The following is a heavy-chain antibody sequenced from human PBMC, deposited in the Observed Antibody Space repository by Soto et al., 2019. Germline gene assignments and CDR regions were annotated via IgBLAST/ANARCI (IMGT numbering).Heavy chain of an antibody. D-gene: IGHD1-26*01. J-gene: IGHJ4*02. CDR2: INAGNGNT. V-gene: IGHV1-3*01. CDR3: ARDDSGFSGSHYIDYFNY. CDR1: GYTFTSYG. Sequence: ASVKVSCKASGYTFTSYGISWVRQAPGQRLEWMGWINAGNGNTKYSQKFQGRVTITRDTSAGTVYMQLSSLTSEDTAVYYCARDDSGFSGSHYIDYFNYWGQGALVTVSS.